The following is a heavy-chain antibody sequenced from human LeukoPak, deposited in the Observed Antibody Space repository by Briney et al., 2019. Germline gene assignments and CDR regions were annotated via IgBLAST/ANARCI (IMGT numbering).Heavy chain of an antibody. CDR3: ARAPGVTMVRGVIITRPDFDI. J-gene: IGHJ3*02. CDR2: INTNTGNP. V-gene: IGHV7-4-1*02. D-gene: IGHD3-10*01. CDR1: GYTFTSYA. Sequence: ASVKVSCKASGYTFTSYAMNWVRQAPGQGLEWMGWINTNTGNPTYAQGFTGRFVFSLDTSVSTAYLQISSLTAEDTAVYYCARAPGVTMVRGVIITRPDFDIWGQGTMVTVSS.